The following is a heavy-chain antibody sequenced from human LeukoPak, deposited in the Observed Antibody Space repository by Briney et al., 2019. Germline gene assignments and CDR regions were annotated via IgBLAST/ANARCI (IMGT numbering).Heavy chain of an antibody. D-gene: IGHD3-10*01. CDR2: ISYDVSNK. V-gene: IGHV3-30*18. CDR1: GFTFSSYC. Sequence: GGSLRLSCAASGFTFSSYCMYWVRQAPGKGLQRVAVISYDVSNKYYADSVKGRFTISSDNSKNTLYLQMNSLRAEDTAVYYCAKDRIYGSGSYLLDYWGQGTLVNVS. J-gene: IGHJ4*02. CDR3: AKDRIYGSGSYLLDY.